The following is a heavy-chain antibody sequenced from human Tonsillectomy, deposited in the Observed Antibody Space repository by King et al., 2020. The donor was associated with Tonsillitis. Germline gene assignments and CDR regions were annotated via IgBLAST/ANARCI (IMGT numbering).Heavy chain of an antibody. CDR1: GFTFSSYS. Sequence: VQLVESGGGLVQPGGSLRLSCAASGFTFSSYSMNWVRQAPGKGLEWVSYISSSSSSSRIIYYADSVKGRFTISRDNAKNSLYLQMNSLRDEDTAVYYCARGYCSSTSCRYFDYWGQGTLVIVSS. J-gene: IGHJ4*02. D-gene: IGHD2-2*01. V-gene: IGHV3-48*02. CDR3: ARGYCSSTSCRYFDY. CDR2: ISSSSSSSRII.